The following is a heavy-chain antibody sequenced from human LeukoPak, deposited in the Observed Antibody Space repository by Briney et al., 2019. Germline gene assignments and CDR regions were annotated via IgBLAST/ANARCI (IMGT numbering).Heavy chain of an antibody. D-gene: IGHD4-17*01. CDR1: GFTARTYG. CDR3: ANPEYGEYYDGKYV. Sequence: PGGSLRLSCVDPGFTARTYGMSSVPQAPGKGLEWVANIKQDGSEKYYVDSVKGRFTISRDNAKKSLYLKMSSLRGADTAVYYCANPEYGEYYDGKYVWGQGTTVTVSS. V-gene: IGHV3-7*02. CDR2: IKQDGSEK. J-gene: IGHJ6*02.